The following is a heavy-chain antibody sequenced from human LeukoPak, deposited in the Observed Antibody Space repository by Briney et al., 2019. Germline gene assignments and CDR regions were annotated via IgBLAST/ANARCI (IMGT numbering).Heavy chain of an antibody. J-gene: IGHJ6*03. D-gene: IGHD6-13*01. CDR3: ARADSSSWYLGTYMDV. Sequence: GGSLRLSCAASGFTFDDYAMHWVRQAPGKGLEWVSVIYADGSTYYADSVKGRFTISRDNSKNTLYLQMNSLRAEDTAVYYCARADSSSWYLGTYMDVWGKGTTVTISS. V-gene: IGHV3-53*01. CDR1: GFTFDDYA. CDR2: IYADGST.